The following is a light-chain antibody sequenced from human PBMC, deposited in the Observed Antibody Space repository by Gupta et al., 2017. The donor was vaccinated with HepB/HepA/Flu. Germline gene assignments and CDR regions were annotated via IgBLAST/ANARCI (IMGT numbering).Light chain of an antibody. CDR2: DVS. CDR3: SSYTSSSTLVV. V-gene: IGLV2-14*01. Sequence: SALTQPASVSGSPGHSITISCTGTSSDVGGYNYVSWYQQHPGKAPKLMIYDVSNRPPGVSNRFSGSKSGNTASLTISGLQAEDEADYYCSSYTSSSTLVVFGGGTKLTVL. J-gene: IGLJ2*01. CDR1: SSDVGGYNY.